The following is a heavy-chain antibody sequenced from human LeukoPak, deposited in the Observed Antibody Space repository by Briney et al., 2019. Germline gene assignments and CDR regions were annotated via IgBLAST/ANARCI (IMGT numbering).Heavy chain of an antibody. CDR3: ARLTPNDILTGYYLGDAFDI. V-gene: IGHV5-51*01. CDR2: IYPGDSDT. CDR1: GYSFTSYW. Sequence: GESLKISCKGSGYSFTSYWIGWVRQMPGKGLEWMGIIYPGDSDTRYSPSFQGQVTISADKSISTAYLQWSSLKASDTAMYYCARLTPNDILTGYYLGDAFDIWGQGTMVTVSS. D-gene: IGHD3-9*01. J-gene: IGHJ3*02.